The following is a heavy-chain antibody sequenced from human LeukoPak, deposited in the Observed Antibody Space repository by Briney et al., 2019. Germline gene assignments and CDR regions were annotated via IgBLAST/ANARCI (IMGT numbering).Heavy chain of an antibody. CDR2: IYTGGST. Sequence: GGSLRLSCAASGFTVSSNYMSWVRQAPGKGLEWVSVIYTGGSTYYAVSVKGRFTISRDNSKNTLYLQMNSLRAEDTAVYYCARDGPYDSSGHFGFYDYWGQGTLVTVSS. CDR3: ARDGPYDSSGHFGFYDY. D-gene: IGHD3-22*01. V-gene: IGHV3-53*01. J-gene: IGHJ4*02. CDR1: GFTVSSNY.